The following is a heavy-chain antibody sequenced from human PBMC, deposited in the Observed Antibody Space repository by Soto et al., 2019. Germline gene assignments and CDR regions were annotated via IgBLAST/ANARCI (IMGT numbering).Heavy chain of an antibody. CDR2: IYYSGST. CDR3: ARSEGILTGYYVGYYYYGMDV. CDR1: GGSISSYY. Sequence: SETLSLTCTVSGGSISSYYWSWIRQPPGKGLEWIGYIYYSGSTNYNPSLKSRVTISVDTSKNQFSLKLSSVTAADTAVYYCARSEGILTGYYVGYYYYGMDVWGQGTTVTVSS. V-gene: IGHV4-59*01. D-gene: IGHD3-9*01. J-gene: IGHJ6*02.